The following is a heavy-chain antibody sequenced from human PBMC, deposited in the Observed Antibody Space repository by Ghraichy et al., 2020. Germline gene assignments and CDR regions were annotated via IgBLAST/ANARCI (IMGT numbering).Heavy chain of an antibody. CDR1: GFTFSSYD. V-gene: IGHV3-13*01. CDR2: IDIAGNS. D-gene: IGHD2-2*01. Sequence: GGSLRLSCAASGFTFSSYDMHWVRQVTGKGLEWVSTIDIAGNSYYPGSVKGRLTSSREKAKYSLFLHITTLSVGDTAVNYCERGRYCSNSNCYFRTTFNLFDPGGQGTLVTVSS. CDR3: ERGRYCSNSNCYFRTTFNLFDP. J-gene: IGHJ5*02.